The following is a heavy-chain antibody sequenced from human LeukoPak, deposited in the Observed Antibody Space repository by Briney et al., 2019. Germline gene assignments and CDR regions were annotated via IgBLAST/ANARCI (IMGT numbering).Heavy chain of an antibody. J-gene: IGHJ4*02. Sequence: SSETLSLTCAVYGGSFSGYYWSWIRQPPGKGLESIGEINHSGSTNYNPSLKSRVTISVDTSKNQFSLKVSSVTAADTAVYYCARGPKRTGPNFDYWGQGTLVTVSS. CDR2: INHSGST. V-gene: IGHV4-34*01. CDR1: GGSFSGYY. CDR3: ARGPKRTGPNFDY. D-gene: IGHD7-27*01.